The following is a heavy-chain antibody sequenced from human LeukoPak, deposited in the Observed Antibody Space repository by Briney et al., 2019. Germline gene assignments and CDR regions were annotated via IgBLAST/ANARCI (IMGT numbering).Heavy chain of an antibody. J-gene: IGHJ4*02. Sequence: GGSLRLSCAASGFTFSSYWMHWVRQAPGKGLVWVSRINSDGSSTSYADSVKGRFTISRDNAKNTLYLQMNSLRAEDTAVYYCANGGYSSSWSFDYWGQGTLVTVSS. CDR1: GFTFSSYW. CDR3: ANGGYSSSWSFDY. V-gene: IGHV3-74*01. D-gene: IGHD6-13*01. CDR2: INSDGSST.